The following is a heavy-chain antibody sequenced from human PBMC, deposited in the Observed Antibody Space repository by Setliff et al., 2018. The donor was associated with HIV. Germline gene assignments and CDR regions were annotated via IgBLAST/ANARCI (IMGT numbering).Heavy chain of an antibody. J-gene: IGHJ6*03. Sequence: GGSLRLSCAASGFTFSSYWMSWVRQAPGKGLEWVANINEDGSDKFYVDSIKGRFTVSRDNAKNSLYLQMSSLRAEDTAVYYCAKDAAALPAINYYYYYIDFWGKGTTVTVSS. V-gene: IGHV3-7*01. CDR3: AKDAAALPAINYYYYYIDF. D-gene: IGHD5-18*01. CDR1: GFTFSSYW. CDR2: INEDGSDK.